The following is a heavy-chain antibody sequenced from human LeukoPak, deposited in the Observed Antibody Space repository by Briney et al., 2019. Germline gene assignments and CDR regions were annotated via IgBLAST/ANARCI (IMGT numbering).Heavy chain of an antibody. Sequence: GSLRLSCAASGFIFSSYGMHWVRQAPGKGLEWVAVIWYDGSVKYYAESVKGRFTVSRDNYKKTLYLQMDSLRAEDTAVYYCAKDARVRDWNYAQYYYYMDVWGKGTTVTVSS. CDR1: GFIFSSYG. CDR3: AKDARVRDWNYAQYYYYMDV. V-gene: IGHV3-33*06. J-gene: IGHJ6*03. D-gene: IGHD1-7*01. CDR2: IWYDGSVK.